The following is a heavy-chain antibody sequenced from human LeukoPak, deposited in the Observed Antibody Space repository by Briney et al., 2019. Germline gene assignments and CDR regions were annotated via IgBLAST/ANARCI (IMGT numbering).Heavy chain of an antibody. V-gene: IGHV4-59*01. J-gene: IGHJ4*02. D-gene: IGHD2-2*02. CDR3: ARGQLLYDY. Sequence: SETLSLTCTVSGASISRYYWTWIRQPPGKGLEWIGFIYYSGSTSYGPSLKSRVTISVDTSRNQFSLKLSSVTAADTALNYCARGQLLYDYWGQGTLVTVSS. CDR2: IYYSGST. CDR1: GASISRYY.